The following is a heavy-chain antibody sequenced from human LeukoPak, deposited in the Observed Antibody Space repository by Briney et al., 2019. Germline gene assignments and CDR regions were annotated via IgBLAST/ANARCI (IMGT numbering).Heavy chain of an antibody. Sequence: GASVKVSCKASGYTFTGYYMHWVRQAPGQGLEWMGWINPNSGGTNCAQKFQGRVTMTRDTSISTAYMELSRLRSDDTAVYYCARDYIYSSGWDIDYWGQGTLVTVSS. CDR1: GYTFTGYY. CDR2: INPNSGGT. CDR3: ARDYIYSSGWDIDY. J-gene: IGHJ4*02. D-gene: IGHD6-19*01. V-gene: IGHV1-2*02.